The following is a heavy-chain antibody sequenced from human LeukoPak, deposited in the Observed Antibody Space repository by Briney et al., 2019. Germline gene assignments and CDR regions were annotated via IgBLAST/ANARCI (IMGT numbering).Heavy chain of an antibody. CDR2: ISSSSSYI. Sequence: GGSLRLSCAASGFTFSSYSMNWVRQAPGKGLEWVSSISSSSSYIYYADSVKGRFTISRDNAKNSLYLQMNSLRAEDTAVYYCARDEAGSSSGWPNWFDSWGEGSLATVSS. D-gene: IGHD6-19*01. J-gene: IGHJ5*02. V-gene: IGHV3-21*04. CDR3: ARDEAGSSSGWPNWFDS. CDR1: GFTFSSYS.